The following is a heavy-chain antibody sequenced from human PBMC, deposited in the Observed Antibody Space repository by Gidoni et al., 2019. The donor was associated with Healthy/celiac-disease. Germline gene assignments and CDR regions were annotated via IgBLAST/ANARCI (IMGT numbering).Heavy chain of an antibody. J-gene: IGHJ3*02. V-gene: IGHV3-23*01. CDR2: ISGSGGST. Sequence: EVQLLESGGGLVQPGGSLRLSCAASGFTFSSYAMSLVRQAPGKGLEWFSAISGSGGSTYYADSVKGRFTISRDNSKNTLYLQMNSLRAEDTAVYYCATGTYYYDSSGYYGESAFDIWGQGTMVTVSS. CDR1: GFTFSSYA. D-gene: IGHD3-22*01. CDR3: ATGTYYYDSSGYYGESAFDI.